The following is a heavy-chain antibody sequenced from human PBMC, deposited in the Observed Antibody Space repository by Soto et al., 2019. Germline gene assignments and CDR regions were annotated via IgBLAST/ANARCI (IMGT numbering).Heavy chain of an antibody. V-gene: IGHV3-30*18. Sequence: VQLVESGGGVVQPGRSLRLSCAASGFTFSDYAMHWVGQAPGKGLEWVAVVSHDGRNTHYADSVKGRFTISRDSSKNTVSLEMTSLRAEATAVYYCAKGGRQWLVTSDFNYWGQGALVTVSS. CDR3: AKGGRQWLVTSDFNY. CDR2: VSHDGRNT. CDR1: GFTFSDYA. J-gene: IGHJ4*02. D-gene: IGHD6-19*01.